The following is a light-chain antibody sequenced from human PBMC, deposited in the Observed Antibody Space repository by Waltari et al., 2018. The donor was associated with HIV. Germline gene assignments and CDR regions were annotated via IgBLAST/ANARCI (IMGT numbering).Light chain of an antibody. J-gene: IGKJ1*01. CDR3: MQGTHWPVA. CDR1: QSLVYSDGTTY. V-gene: IGKV2-30*01. Sequence: DVVMTQSPLSLPVTPGTPASISCRSRQSLVYSDGTTYLSWFQQRPGQSPRRLIYKVSNRDSGVPDRFSGSGSGTDFTLKISRVEAEDVGVYYCMQGTHWPVAFGQGTKVEI. CDR2: KVS.